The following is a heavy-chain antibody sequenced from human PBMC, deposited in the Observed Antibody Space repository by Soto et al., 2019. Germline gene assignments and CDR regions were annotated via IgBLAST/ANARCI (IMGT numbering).Heavy chain of an antibody. CDR1: GFTFSSYS. CDR2: ISSSSSYI. J-gene: IGHJ6*02. Sequence: VGSLRLSCAASGFTFSSYSMNWVRQAPGKGLEWVSSISSSSSYIYYADSVKGRFTISRDNAKNSLYLQMNSLRAEDTAVYYCARSTRYCSSTSCRMYYYYGMDVWGQGTTVTVSS. D-gene: IGHD2-2*01. CDR3: ARSTRYCSSTSCRMYYYYGMDV. V-gene: IGHV3-21*01.